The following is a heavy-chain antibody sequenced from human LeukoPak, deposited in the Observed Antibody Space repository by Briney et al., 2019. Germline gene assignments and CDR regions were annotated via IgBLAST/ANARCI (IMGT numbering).Heavy chain of an antibody. CDR3: AKHGYNYGYFQH. CDR1: GFTFSSYA. D-gene: IGHD5-24*01. J-gene: IGHJ1*01. CDR2: ISGSGGST. V-gene: IGHV3-23*01. Sequence: GRSLRLSCAASGFTFSSYAMSWVRQAPGKGLEWVSAISGSGGSTYYADSVKGRFTISGDNSKNTLYLQMNSLRAEDTAVYYCAKHGYNYGYFQHWGQGTLVTVSS.